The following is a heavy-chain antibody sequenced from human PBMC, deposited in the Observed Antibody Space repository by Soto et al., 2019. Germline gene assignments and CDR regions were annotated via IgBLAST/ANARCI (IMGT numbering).Heavy chain of an antibody. D-gene: IGHD4-17*01. J-gene: IGHJ4*02. CDR1: GFTFSDHY. CDR2: IRNKGNSYTT. Sequence: GGSLRLSCVASGFTFSDHYMDWVRQTPGKGLEWVGRIRNKGNSYTTVYAASVKDRFTISRDDSKNSLYLQMNSLKTEDTAVYYCARDGKDYGDFGGLDYWGQGTPVTVSS. CDR3: ARDGKDYGDFGGLDY. V-gene: IGHV3-72*01.